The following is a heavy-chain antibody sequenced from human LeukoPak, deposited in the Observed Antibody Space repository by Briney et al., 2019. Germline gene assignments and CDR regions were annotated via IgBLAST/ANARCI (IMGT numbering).Heavy chain of an antibody. CDR1: GFTFTGYY. CDR2: MNPNSGNT. D-gene: IGHD4-17*01. Sequence: GASVKLSCKASGFTFTGYYMHWVRQATGQGLEWMGWMNPNSGNTGYAQKFQGRVTMTRNTSISTAYMELSSLRSEDTAVYYCARWSSNGDLDYWGQGTLVTVSS. CDR3: ARWSSNGDLDY. J-gene: IGHJ4*02. V-gene: IGHV1-8*02.